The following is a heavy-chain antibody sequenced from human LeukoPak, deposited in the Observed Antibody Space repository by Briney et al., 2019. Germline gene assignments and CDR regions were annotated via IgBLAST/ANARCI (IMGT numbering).Heavy chain of an antibody. CDR2: ISYDGSNK. D-gene: IGHD6-19*01. J-gene: IGHJ4*02. CDR3: ARQSSGWPDFDY. CDR1: GFTFSSYA. Sequence: GGSLRLSCAASGFTFSSYAMHWVRQAPGKGLEWVAVISYDGSNKYYADSVKGRFTISRDNSQNTLYLQMNSLRAEDTAVYYCARQSSGWPDFDYWGQGTLVTVSS. V-gene: IGHV3-30-3*01.